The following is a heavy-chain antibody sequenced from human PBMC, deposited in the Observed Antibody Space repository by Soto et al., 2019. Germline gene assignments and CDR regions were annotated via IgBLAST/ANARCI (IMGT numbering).Heavy chain of an antibody. CDR2: IVPLSDRT. CDR1: GETLNSNP. D-gene: IGHD2-15*01. Sequence: QVQLVQSGAEVKKPGSSLKVSCKVFGETLNSNPIGWVRQAPGQGLEWVGGIVPLSDRTNYAQELPGRVTVTADGSTRTVYMELSTLKSDDTAVYYCARKSGRDCHSGGGCFSLDVWGQGSLITVSS. J-gene: IGHJ4*02. V-gene: IGHV1-69*01. CDR3: ARKSGRDCHSGGGCFSLDV.